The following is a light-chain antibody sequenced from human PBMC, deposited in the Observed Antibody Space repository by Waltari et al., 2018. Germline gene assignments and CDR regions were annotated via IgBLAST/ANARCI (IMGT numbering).Light chain of an antibody. Sequence: DIQMTQSPSSLSASVGDRVTITCRASQTINKFLNWYQHNPGKAPKLLIYGASSLYSGVPSRFSGSGSGTDFSLTINGLQPEDSATYYCQQSYSPPQNTFGQGTQVEI. V-gene: IGKV1-39*01. J-gene: IGKJ5*01. CDR1: QTINKF. CDR2: GAS. CDR3: QQSYSPPQNT.